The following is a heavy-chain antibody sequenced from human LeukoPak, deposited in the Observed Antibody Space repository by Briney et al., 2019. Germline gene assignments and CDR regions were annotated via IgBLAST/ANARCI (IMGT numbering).Heavy chain of an antibody. J-gene: IGHJ4*02. V-gene: IGHV1-18*01. CDR1: GYIFTSYG. Sequence: GASVRVSCKASGYIFTSYGISWVRPAAGKGVEWMGWISAYNGNTNNAQKLQGRLTLTTDTSTSTAYMELRSLRSDDTAVYYGARDGLIWSYLFDYWGQGTLVTVSS. CDR3: ARDGLIWSYLFDY. D-gene: IGHD3-10*01. CDR2: ISAYNGNT.